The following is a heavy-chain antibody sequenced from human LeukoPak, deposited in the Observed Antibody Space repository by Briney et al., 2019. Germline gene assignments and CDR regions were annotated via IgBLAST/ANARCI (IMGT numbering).Heavy chain of an antibody. D-gene: IGHD1-1*01. V-gene: IGHV3-48*03. J-gene: IGHJ3*02. CDR1: GLTSSRYE. CDR2: ISSSGTI. Sequence: GGSLRPSCAASGLTSSRYEMHWVRQAPGKGLELVSYISSSGTIYYADSVKGRFTISRDNAKNSLYLQMNSLRAEDTAVYYCAREGYDAFDIWGQGTMVTVSS. CDR3: AREGYDAFDI.